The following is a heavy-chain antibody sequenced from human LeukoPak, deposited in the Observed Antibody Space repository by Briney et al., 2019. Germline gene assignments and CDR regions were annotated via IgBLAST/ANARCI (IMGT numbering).Heavy chain of an antibody. CDR2: IYHSGST. V-gene: IGHV4-31*03. CDR1: GGSISSGGYY. D-gene: IGHD5-18*01. CDR3: ATYRYGSHYYFDY. Sequence: PSQTPSLTCTVSGGSISSGGYYWGWIRQHPGKGLEWIGYIYHSGSTYYNPSLKSRVSISVDTSKNQFSLKLSSVTAADAAVYYCATYRYGSHYYFDYWGQGTLVTVSS. J-gene: IGHJ4*02.